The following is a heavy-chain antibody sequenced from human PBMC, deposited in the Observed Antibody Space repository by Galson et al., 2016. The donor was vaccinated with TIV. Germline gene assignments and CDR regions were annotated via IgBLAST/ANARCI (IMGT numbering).Heavy chain of an antibody. CDR2: INPNSGGA. V-gene: IGHV1-2*02. D-gene: IGHD4-17*01. CDR3: ARSGDYGDY. J-gene: IGHJ4*02. CDR1: GYTFTDYY. Sequence: SVKVSCKASGYTFTDYYMHWVRQAPGQGLEWMGWINPNSGGANYAQKFQGSVTMTRDTSISTAYMELNWLTSDDTAVYYCARSGDYGDYWGQGTLVTVSS.